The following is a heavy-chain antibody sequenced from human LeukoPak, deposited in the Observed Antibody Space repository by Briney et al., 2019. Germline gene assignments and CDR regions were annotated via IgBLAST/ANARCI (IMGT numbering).Heavy chain of an antibody. Sequence: VKPGGSLRLSCAASGFIFGSYAMSWVRQAPGKGLEWVSGISGGGYSTYYADSVKGRFTISGDNSKNTLYLQMNSLRVEDTAVYYCAKDRTVGARGTISAYWGQGTLVTVSS. J-gene: IGHJ4*02. CDR1: GFIFGSYA. CDR3: AKDRTVGARGTISAY. CDR2: ISGGGYST. V-gene: IGHV3-23*01. D-gene: IGHD1-26*01.